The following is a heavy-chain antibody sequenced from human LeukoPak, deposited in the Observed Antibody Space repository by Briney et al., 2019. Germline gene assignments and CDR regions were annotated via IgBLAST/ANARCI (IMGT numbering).Heavy chain of an antibody. V-gene: IGHV3-21*01. D-gene: IGHD1-26*01. CDR2: ISTSSNYI. CDR1: GFTFNSYS. Sequence: KPGGSLRLSCAASGFTFNSYSMNWVRQAPGKGLEWLSSISTSSNYIYYADSVKGRFTISRDNAKNSLYLQMNSLRVEDTAVYFCATRKAGANAYFDYWGQGTLVTVSS. CDR3: ATRKAGANAYFDY. J-gene: IGHJ4*02.